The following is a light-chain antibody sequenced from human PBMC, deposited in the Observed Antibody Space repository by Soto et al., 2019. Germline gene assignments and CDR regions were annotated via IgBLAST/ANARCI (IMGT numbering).Light chain of an antibody. CDR2: DAS. Sequence: EIVLTQSPATLSLSPGERASLSCRASQSVGTSLAWYQQKRDQAPRLLIYDASNRATGIPARFSGSGSGTDFTLTISTLEPEDFAVYYCQQRSNWPPFTFGPGTKVDIK. CDR3: QQRSNWPPFT. V-gene: IGKV3-11*01. J-gene: IGKJ3*01. CDR1: QSVGTS.